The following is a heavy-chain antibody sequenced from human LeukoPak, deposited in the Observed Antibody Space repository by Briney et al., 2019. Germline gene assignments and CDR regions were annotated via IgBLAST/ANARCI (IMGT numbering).Heavy chain of an antibody. D-gene: IGHD6-25*01. J-gene: IGHJ5*02. CDR3: ARALSGSGWDT. CDR1: GFTFSTYW. V-gene: IGHV3-7*02. CDR2: IKQDGSGK. Sequence: GGSLTLSCAASGFTFSTYWMSCVRQAPGKGLEGVANIKQDGSGKYYVASLKGRFTISRDNAKNSLYLQMNSLRAEDTAVYFCARALSGSGWDTWGQGTLVTVYS.